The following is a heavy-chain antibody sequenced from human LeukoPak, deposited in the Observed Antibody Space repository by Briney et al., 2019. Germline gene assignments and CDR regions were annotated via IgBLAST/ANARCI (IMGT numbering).Heavy chain of an antibody. CDR1: GFTFNTYW. D-gene: IGHD3-16*01. J-gene: IGHJ4*02. CDR2: IKQDGSER. CDR3: ARGGGL. V-gene: IGHV3-7*01. Sequence: LPGGSLRLSCAASGFTFNTYWMTWVRQAPGKGLEWVANIKQDGSERYYVDSVKGRFTISRDNAKNSLYLQMNSLRVEDTAVYYCARGGGLWGQGTLVTVSS.